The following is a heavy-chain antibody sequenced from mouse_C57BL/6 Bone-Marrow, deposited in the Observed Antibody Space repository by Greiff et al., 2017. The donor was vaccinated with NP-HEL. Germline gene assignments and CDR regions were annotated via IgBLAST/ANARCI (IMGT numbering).Heavy chain of an antibody. CDR3: ARWGYGNYVPEFAY. Sequence: QVQLKQSGPELVKPGASVKISCKASGYAFSSSWMNWVKQRPGKGLEWIGRIYPGDGDTNYNGKFKGKATLTADKSSSTAYMQLSSLTSEDSAVYFCARWGYGNYVPEFAYWGQGTLVTVSA. CDR2: IYPGDGDT. D-gene: IGHD2-1*01. J-gene: IGHJ3*01. V-gene: IGHV1-82*01. CDR1: GYAFSSSW.